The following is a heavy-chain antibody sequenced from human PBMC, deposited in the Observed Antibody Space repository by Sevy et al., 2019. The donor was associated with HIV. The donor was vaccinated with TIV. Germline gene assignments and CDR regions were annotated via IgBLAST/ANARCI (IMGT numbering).Heavy chain of an antibody. Sequence: GESLKISCKGSGYKFTSYWIGWVRQMPGNGLEWMGIIYPGDSDTRYSPSFQGQVTISADKSTNTAYLQWSSLKASDSAMYYCARQYYGSGAYYNSFCDNWGQGTLVTVSS. CDR2: IYPGDSDT. CDR3: ARQYYGSGAYYNSFCDN. V-gene: IGHV5-51*01. D-gene: IGHD3-10*01. J-gene: IGHJ1*01. CDR1: GYKFTSYW.